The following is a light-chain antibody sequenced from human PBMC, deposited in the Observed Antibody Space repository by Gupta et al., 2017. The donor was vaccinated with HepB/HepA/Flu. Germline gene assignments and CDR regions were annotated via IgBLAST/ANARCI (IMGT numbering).Light chain of an antibody. V-gene: IGKV3-11*01. J-gene: IGKJ5*01. CDR3: QQRSNWPPVIT. CDR1: QSVSSY. Sequence: EIVLTQSPATLSLSPRERATLSCRASQSVSSYLAWYQQKPGQAPRLLIYDASNRATGSPARFSGSGSGTDFTLTISSLEPEDFAVYYCQQRSNWPPVITFGQGTRLEIK. CDR2: DAS.